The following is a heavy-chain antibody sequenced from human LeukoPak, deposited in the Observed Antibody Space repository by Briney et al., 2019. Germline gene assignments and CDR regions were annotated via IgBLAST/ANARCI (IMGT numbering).Heavy chain of an antibody. J-gene: IGHJ1*01. D-gene: IGHD3-22*01. CDR1: GGSISSYY. CDR3: ARHYYDTSGHYYRGFFQH. V-gene: IGHV4-59*01. CDR2: IYYSGAT. Sequence: SETLSLTCTVSGGSISSYYWSWSRQPPGKGLDWIGYIYYSGATNYNPSLKSRVTILVDTSKNQFSLRLSSVTAADTAVYYCARHYYDTSGHYYRGFFQHWGQGTLVTVSS.